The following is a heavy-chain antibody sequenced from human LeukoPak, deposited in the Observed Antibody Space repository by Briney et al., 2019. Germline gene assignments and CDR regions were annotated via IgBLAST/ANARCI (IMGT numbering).Heavy chain of an antibody. CDR1: GGSISSSSYY. CDR3: ARQGEQWLDYFDY. D-gene: IGHD6-19*01. CDR2: IYYSGST. J-gene: IGHJ4*02. V-gene: IGHV4-39*01. Sequence: PSETLSLTCTVSGGSISSSSYYWGWIRQPPGKGLEWIGSIYYSGSTYYNPSLKSRVTISVDTSKNQFSLKLSSVTAADTAVDYCARQGEQWLDYFDYWGQGTLVTVSS.